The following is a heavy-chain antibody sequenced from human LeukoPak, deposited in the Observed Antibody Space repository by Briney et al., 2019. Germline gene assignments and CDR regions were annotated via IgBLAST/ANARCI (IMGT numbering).Heavy chain of an antibody. D-gene: IGHD6-13*01. CDR2: IKQDGTEK. CDR1: GFTFSHFW. J-gene: IGHJ5*02. Sequence: GGSPRLSCATSGFTFSHFWMSWVRQAPGKGLEWVANIKQDGTEKYYVDSVKGRFTISRDNAKNSLYLQMNTLRAEDTAVYYCARDRGSSWQLNWFDPWGQGTLVTVSS. CDR3: ARDRGSSWQLNWFDP. V-gene: IGHV3-7*04.